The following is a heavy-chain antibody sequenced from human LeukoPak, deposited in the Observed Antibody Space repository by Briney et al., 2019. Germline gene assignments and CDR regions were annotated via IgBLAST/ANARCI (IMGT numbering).Heavy chain of an antibody. D-gene: IGHD3-22*01. CDR2: ISSFSGTI. CDR1: GLNFRSYS. J-gene: IGHJ3*02. Sequence: GGSLRLSCAASGLNFRSYSMNWVRQAPGKGLEWVSYISSFSGTIDYADSVKGRFTISRDNAKNSLYLQMNSLRAEDMALYYCAKDISPYYYDSSGYGSGAFDIWGQGTMVTVSS. CDR3: AKDISPYYYDSSGYGSGAFDI. V-gene: IGHV3-48*04.